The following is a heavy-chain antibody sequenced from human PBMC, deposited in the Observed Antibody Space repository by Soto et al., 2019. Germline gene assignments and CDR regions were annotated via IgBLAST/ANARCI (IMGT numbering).Heavy chain of an antibody. CDR1: GGSISSGGYY. CDR2: IYYRGST. CDR3: ARETHPYYYMDV. V-gene: IGHV4-31*02. J-gene: IGHJ6*03. Sequence: SETLSLTCTVSGGSISSGGYYWSWIRQRPGMGLEWIGNIYYRGSTYYIQSLKSRVIISLDTSENLFSLKLNSVTAADTAVYYCARETHPYYYMDVWGKGTTVTVSS.